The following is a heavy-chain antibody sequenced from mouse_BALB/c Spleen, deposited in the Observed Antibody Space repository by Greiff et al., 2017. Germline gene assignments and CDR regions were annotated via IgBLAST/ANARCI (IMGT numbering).Heavy chain of an antibody. Sequence: VHVKQSGPELVKPGASVKISCKASGYSFTGYFMNWVMQSHGKSLEWIGRINPYNGDTFYNQKFKGKATLTVDKSSSTAHMELRSLASEDSAVYYCARPGPSGAMDYWGQGTSVTVSS. D-gene: IGHD3-1*01. CDR3: ARPGPSGAMDY. J-gene: IGHJ4*01. CDR2: INPYNGDT. V-gene: IGHV1-20*02. CDR1: GYSFTGYF.